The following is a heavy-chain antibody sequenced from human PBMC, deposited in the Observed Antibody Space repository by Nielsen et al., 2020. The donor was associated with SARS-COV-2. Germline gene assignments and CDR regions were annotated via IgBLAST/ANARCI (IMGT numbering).Heavy chain of an antibody. CDR2: ISGSGSYT. CDR3: ARSGHCNGGICYFTEYFQD. V-gene: IGHV3-11*03. Sequence: GEPLKISCTASGFTFSDSFMSWIRQAPGKGLEWVSYISGSGSYTNYADSLKGRFTISRDNAKNSLYLQMDSLRAEDTAFYYCARSGHCNGGICYFTEYFQDWGQGTLVTVSS. D-gene: IGHD2-8*02. J-gene: IGHJ1*01. CDR1: GFTFSDSF.